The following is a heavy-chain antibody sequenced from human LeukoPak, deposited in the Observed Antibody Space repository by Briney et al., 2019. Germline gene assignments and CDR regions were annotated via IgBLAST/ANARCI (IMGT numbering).Heavy chain of an antibody. Sequence: ASVKVSCKASGYTFTGYYMHWVRQAPGQGLEWMGRINPNSGGTNYTQKFQGRVTMTRDTSISTAYMELSRLRSDDTAVYYCARDGRRRYYDSSGYFPPHYWGQETLVTVSS. CDR2: INPNSGGT. CDR1: GYTFTGYY. D-gene: IGHD3-22*01. J-gene: IGHJ4*02. V-gene: IGHV1-2*06. CDR3: ARDGRRRYYDSSGYFPPHY.